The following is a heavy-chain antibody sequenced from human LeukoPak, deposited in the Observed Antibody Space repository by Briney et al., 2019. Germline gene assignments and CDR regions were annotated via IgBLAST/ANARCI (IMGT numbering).Heavy chain of an antibody. CDR2: ISYDGSNK. J-gene: IGHJ4*02. CDR1: GFTFSSYA. V-gene: IGHV3-30-3*01. Sequence: GGSLRLSCAASGFTFSSYAMHWVRQAPGKGLEWVAVISYDGSNKYYADSVKGRFTISRDNSKNTLYLQMNSLRAEDAAVYYCARAGFGIAAALHFDYWGQGTLVTVSS. CDR3: ARAGFGIAAALHFDY. D-gene: IGHD6-13*01.